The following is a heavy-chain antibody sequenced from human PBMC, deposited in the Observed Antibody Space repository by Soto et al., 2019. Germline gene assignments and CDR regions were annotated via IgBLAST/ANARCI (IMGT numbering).Heavy chain of an antibody. CDR1: GYTLTELS. Sequence: ASVKVSCKVSGYTLTELSMHWVRQAPGKGLEWMGGFDPEDGETIYAQKFQGRVTMTEDTSTDTAYMELSSLRSEDTAVYYCARHLHCDSGNISPVSPDYWGQGTLVTVSS. D-gene: IGHD2-21*02. V-gene: IGHV1-24*01. CDR3: ARHLHCDSGNISPVSPDY. CDR2: FDPEDGET. J-gene: IGHJ4*02.